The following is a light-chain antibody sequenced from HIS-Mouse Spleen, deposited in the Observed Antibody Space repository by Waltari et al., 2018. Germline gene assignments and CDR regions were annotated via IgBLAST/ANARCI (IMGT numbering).Light chain of an antibody. CDR2: RNN. J-gene: IGLJ3*02. CDR3: AAWDDSLSGPV. CDR1: SSNIGSNY. V-gene: IGLV1-47*01. Sequence: QSVLTQPPSASGTPGQRVTISCSGSSSNIGSNYVYWYQQLPGTAPKLLISRNNHRPQGVPDRFSGSKSGASASLAISGLRSEDEADYYCAAWDDSLSGPVFGGGTKLTVL.